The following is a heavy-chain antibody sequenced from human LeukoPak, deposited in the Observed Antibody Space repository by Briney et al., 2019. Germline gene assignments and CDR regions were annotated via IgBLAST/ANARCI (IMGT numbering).Heavy chain of an antibody. D-gene: IGHD6-13*01. CDR1: GYTFTSYA. V-gene: IGHV1-3*01. CDR2: INAGNGNT. CDR3: ARGEQQLVRRYFDY. J-gene: IGHJ4*02. Sequence: EASVKVSCKASGYTFTSYAMHWVRQAPGQRLEWMGWINAGNGNTKYSQKFQGRVTITRDTSASTAYMELSSLRSEDTAVYYCARGEQQLVRRYFDYWGQGTLVTVSS.